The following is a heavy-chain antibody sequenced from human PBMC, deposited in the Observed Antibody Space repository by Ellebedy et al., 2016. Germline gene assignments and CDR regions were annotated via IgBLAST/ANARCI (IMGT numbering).Heavy chain of an antibody. V-gene: IGHV1-69*04. J-gene: IGHJ4*02. Sequence: SVKVSCXASGGTFSSYAISWVRQAPGQGLEWMGRIIPILGIANYAQKFQGRVTITADKSTSTAYMELSSLRSEDTAVYYCAVGLGDSPPPDYWGQGTLVTVSS. CDR1: GGTFSSYA. D-gene: IGHD3/OR15-3a*01. CDR3: AVGLGDSPPPDY. CDR2: IIPILGIA.